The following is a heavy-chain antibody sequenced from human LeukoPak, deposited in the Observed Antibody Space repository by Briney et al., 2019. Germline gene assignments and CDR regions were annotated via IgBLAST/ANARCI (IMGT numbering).Heavy chain of an antibody. V-gene: IGHV3-9*03. CDR3: ANATTTTSYMDV. CDR1: GFTFDDYA. Sequence: GGSLRPSCAASGFTFDDYAMHWVRQAPGKGLEWVSGISWNSGSIGYADSVKGRFTISRDNAKNSLYLQMNSLRAEDMALYYCANATTTTSYMDVWGKGTTVTVSS. CDR2: ISWNSGSI. J-gene: IGHJ6*03. D-gene: IGHD1-14*01.